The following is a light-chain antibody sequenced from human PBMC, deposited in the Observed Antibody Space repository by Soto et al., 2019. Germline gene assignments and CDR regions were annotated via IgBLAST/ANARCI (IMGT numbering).Light chain of an antibody. V-gene: IGKV3-20*01. CDR3: QQYGSSPPKWT. J-gene: IGKJ1*01. Sequence: EIVLTQSPGTLSLSLGERATLSCVASPSVSSTYLAWYQQIPGQAPRLRIYGASRRATGIPDRFSGSGSGTDFTLTIDRLEPEDFAVYYCQQYGSSPPKWTFGPGTKVEIK. CDR2: GAS. CDR1: PSVSSTY.